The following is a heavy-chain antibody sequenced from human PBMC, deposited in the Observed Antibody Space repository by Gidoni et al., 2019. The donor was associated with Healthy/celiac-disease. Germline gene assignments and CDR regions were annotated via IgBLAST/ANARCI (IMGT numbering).Heavy chain of an antibody. D-gene: IGHD6-19*01. CDR1: GFIFRSYS. CDR2: ISSSSSYI. V-gene: IGHV3-21*01. J-gene: IGHJ4*02. CDR3: ARSWGAGYSSGWYYFDY. Sequence: EVQLVESGGGLVKPGGSLSLSCSASGFIFRSYSMNWVRQAPGKGLEWVSSISSSSSYIYYADSVKGRFTISRDNAKNSLYLQMNSLRAEDTAVYYCARSWGAGYSSGWYYFDYWGQGTLVTVSS.